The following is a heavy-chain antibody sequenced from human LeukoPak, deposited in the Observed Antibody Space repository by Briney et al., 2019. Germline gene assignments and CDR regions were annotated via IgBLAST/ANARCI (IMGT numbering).Heavy chain of an antibody. D-gene: IGHD6-13*01. V-gene: IGHV1-18*01. CDR2: ISAYNGNT. J-gene: IGHJ4*02. Sequence: ASVKVSCKASGYTFTSYGISWVRQAPGQGLEWMGWISAYNGNTNYAQKLQGRVTMTTDTSTSTAYMELRSLRSDDTAAYYCARGRIAAAGTAGRAFDYWGQGTLVTVSS. CDR1: GYTFTSYG. CDR3: ARGRIAAAGTAGRAFDY.